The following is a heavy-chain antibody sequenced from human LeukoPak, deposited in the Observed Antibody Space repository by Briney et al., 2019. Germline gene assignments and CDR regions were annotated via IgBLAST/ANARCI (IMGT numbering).Heavy chain of an antibody. CDR3: AKGAPSSSSIFDF. CDR1: GFTFGHNA. D-gene: IGHD6-6*01. Sequence: GGSLRLSCVAPGFTFGHNAMAWVRQAPGKRLEWVSALSGSGGDTFYADSVKGRFTISRDNSKNTLYLQLSSLRPDDTAVYYCAKGAPSSSSIFDFWGPGTLVTVSS. CDR2: LSGSGGDT. J-gene: IGHJ4*02. V-gene: IGHV3-23*01.